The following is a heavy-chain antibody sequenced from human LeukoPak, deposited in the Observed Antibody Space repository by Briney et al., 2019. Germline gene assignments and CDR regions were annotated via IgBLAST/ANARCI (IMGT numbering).Heavy chain of an antibody. Sequence: KPSETLSLTCAVYGGSFSGYYWSWIRQPPGKGLEWIGEINHSGSTNYNPSLKSRVTISVDTSKNQFSLKVNSVTAADTAVYYCARANYFDYWGQGTLVTVSS. V-gene: IGHV4-34*01. CDR1: GGSFSGYY. CDR2: INHSGST. J-gene: IGHJ4*02. CDR3: ARANYFDY.